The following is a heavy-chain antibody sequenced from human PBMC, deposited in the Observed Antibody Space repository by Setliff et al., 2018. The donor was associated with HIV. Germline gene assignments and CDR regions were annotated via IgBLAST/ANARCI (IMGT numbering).Heavy chain of an antibody. Sequence: GGSLRLSCKGSGFMFNMFWMSWIRQSPGKGLEWVAHIKHDGSEKYYLDSVEGRFTISRDNAKNSQYLQMNSLRVEDTAVYYCARGPPVKYYDGSGFNRGPLPFDPWGQGTQVTVSS. D-gene: IGHD3-22*01. CDR3: ARGPPVKYYDGSGFNRGPLPFDP. CDR1: GFMFNMFW. CDR2: IKHDGSEK. V-gene: IGHV3-7*03. J-gene: IGHJ5*02.